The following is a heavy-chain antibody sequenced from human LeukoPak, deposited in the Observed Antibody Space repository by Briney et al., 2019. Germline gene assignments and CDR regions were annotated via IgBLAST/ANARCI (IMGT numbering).Heavy chain of an antibody. CDR2: MSGSGDAT. J-gene: IGHJ4*02. D-gene: IGHD5-24*01. CDR1: GFTFRGFA. CDR3: AKGGGWLYYFDY. Sequence: GGSLRLSCAASGFTFRGFAMNWVRQVPGKGLEWVSAMSGSGDATYYADSEKGRFTISRDNSKNTLYLQMNSLRAEDTAVYYCAKGGGWLYYFDYWGQGTLVTVSS. V-gene: IGHV3-23*01.